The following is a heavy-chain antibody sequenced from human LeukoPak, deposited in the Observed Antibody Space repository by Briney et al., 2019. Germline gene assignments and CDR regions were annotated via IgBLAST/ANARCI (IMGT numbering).Heavy chain of an antibody. Sequence: GGSLRLSCAATGFTFDDYARHWVRQAPGKGLEWVSGISWNSGSIGYADSVEGRFTISRDNAKNSLYLQMNSLRAEDTALYYCAKVAYDSSGYSLGAFDIWGQGTMVTVSS. CDR3: AKVAYDSSGYSLGAFDI. CDR1: GFTFDDYA. J-gene: IGHJ3*02. V-gene: IGHV3-9*01. CDR2: ISWNSGSI. D-gene: IGHD3-22*01.